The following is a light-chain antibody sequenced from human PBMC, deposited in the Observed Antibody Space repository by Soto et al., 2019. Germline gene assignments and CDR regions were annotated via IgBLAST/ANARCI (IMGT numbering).Light chain of an antibody. Sequence: QSVLTQPPSVSAAPGQKVTISCSGSSSNIGNNYVSWYQQLPGTAPKLLIYDSNKRPSGIPDRFSGSKSVTSATLGITGLQTGDAAVYYCGTWDSSLSAVVFGGGTKLTVL. CDR1: SSNIGNNY. V-gene: IGLV1-51*01. CDR2: DSN. J-gene: IGLJ2*01. CDR3: GTWDSSLSAVV.